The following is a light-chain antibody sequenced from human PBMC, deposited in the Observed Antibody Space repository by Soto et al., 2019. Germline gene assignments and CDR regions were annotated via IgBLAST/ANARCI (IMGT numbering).Light chain of an antibody. CDR2: AAS. V-gene: IGKV1-6*01. CDR1: QAIRND. CDR3: LQDYNYPWT. Sequence: AIQMTQSPSSLSASVGDRVTITCRASQAIRNDLAWYQQKAGKAPKLLISAASILQSGVTSRFSGRGSGTDFTLTISRLQSEDLSTYYCLQDYNYPWTFGQGTKVEI. J-gene: IGKJ1*01.